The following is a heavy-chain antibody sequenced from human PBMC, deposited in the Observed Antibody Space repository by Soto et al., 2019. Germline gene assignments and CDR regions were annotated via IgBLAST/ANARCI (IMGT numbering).Heavy chain of an antibody. CDR2: IYYSGST. D-gene: IGHD2-15*01. CDR3: ARSYRRYCSGGSCYSYYYYYMDV. CDR1: GGSISSYY. J-gene: IGHJ6*03. V-gene: IGHV4-59*01. Sequence: QVQLRESGPGLVKPSETLSLTCTVSGGSISSYYWSWIRQPPGKGLEWIGYIYYSGSTNYNPSLTSRVTISVDTSKNQFSLKLSSVTAADTAVYYCARSYRRYCSGGSCYSYYYYYMDVWGKGTTVTVSS.